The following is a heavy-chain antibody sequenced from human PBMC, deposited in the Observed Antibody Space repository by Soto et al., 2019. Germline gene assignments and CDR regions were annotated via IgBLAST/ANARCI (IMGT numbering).Heavy chain of an antibody. Sequence: SVKVSCKASGGTFSSYTISWVRQAPGQGLEWMGRIIPILGIANYAQKFQGRVTITADKSTSTAYMELSSLRSEDTALYYCARNHDWGSPLLCFDYWGQGTLVTVSS. V-gene: IGHV1-69*02. D-gene: IGHD7-27*01. J-gene: IGHJ4*02. CDR2: IIPILGIA. CDR1: GGTFSSYT. CDR3: ARNHDWGSPLLCFDY.